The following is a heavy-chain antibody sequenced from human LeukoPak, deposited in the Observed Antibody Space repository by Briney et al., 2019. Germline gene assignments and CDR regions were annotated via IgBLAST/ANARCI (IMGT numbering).Heavy chain of an antibody. CDR3: ARGHDFVWGSYRTSFDY. CDR1: GYTFTSYY. J-gene: IGHJ4*02. CDR2: INPSGGST. Sequence: ASVKVSCKASGYTFTSYYMHWVRQAPGQGLEWMGIINPSGGSTSYAQKFQGRVTMTRDMSTSTVYMELSSLRSDDTAVYYCARGHDFVWGSYRTSFDYWGQGTLVTVSS. D-gene: IGHD3-16*02. V-gene: IGHV1-46*01.